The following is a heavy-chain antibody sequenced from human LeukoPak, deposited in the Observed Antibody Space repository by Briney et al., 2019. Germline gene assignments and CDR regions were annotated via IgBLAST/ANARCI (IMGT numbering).Heavy chain of an antibody. CDR2: IIPIFGTA. CDR1: GGTFSSYA. CDR3: ARAGAPIVVVPAANDYYYYYMDV. D-gene: IGHD2-2*01. V-gene: IGHV1-69*05. J-gene: IGHJ6*03. Sequence: ASVKVSCKASGGTFSSYAISWVRQAPGQGLEWMGRIIPIFGTANYAQKFQGRVTITTDESTSTAYMELSSLRSEDTAVYYCARAGAPIVVVPAANDYYYYYMDVWGKGTTVTVSS.